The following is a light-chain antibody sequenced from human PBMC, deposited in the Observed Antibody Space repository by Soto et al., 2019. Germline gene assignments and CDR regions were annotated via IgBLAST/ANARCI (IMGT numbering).Light chain of an antibody. CDR1: QSLLHSNGNNY. J-gene: IGKJ5*01. CDR3: MQARHTPIT. V-gene: IGKV2-28*01. CDR2: LGS. Sequence: DIVMTQSPLSLPVTPGEPASISCRSSQSLLHSNGNNYLDWYLQKPGQSPQLLIYLGSTRASGVPGRFRGCRSGSDFTLKISRVEAKDVGLYYCMQARHTPITFGQGTRLEIK.